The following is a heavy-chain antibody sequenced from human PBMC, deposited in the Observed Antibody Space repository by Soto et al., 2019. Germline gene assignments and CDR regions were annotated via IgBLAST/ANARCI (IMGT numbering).Heavy chain of an antibody. CDR3: ATDQTREGTYDGNSLDY. V-gene: IGHV1-69*12. Sequence: QVQVVQSGAEVKRPGSSVKVSCTASGGTFSNHAINWVRQAPGQGLEWMGVIIPIFGTTDYAQEVQGRVSFTADESXTXXYMELSSLRSEDTAMYYCATDQTREGTYDGNSLDYWGQGTLLTVSS. D-gene: IGHD5-12*01. J-gene: IGHJ4*02. CDR1: GGTFSNHA. CDR2: IIPIFGTT.